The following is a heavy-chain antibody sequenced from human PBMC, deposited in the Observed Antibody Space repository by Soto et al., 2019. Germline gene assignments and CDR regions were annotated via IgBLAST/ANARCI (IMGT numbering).Heavy chain of an antibody. CDR2: ISDDGTSM. CDR1: GFTFRNYE. CDR3: ATAPGGVFQYAMDV. J-gene: IGHJ6*02. Sequence: GGSLRLSCTASGFTFRNYEMGWVRRAPGKGLEWLSYISDDGTSMQYAESVKGRFTISRDNSKNSVYLQMSSLRGDDTAVYFCATAPGGVFQYAMDVWGQGVTVTVSS. D-gene: IGHD2-8*01. V-gene: IGHV3-48*03.